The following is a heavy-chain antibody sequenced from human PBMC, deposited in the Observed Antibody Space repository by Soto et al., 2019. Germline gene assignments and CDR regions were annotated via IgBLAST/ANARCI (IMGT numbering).Heavy chain of an antibody. CDR2: VSLTGDRT. D-gene: IGHD2-8*01. Sequence: EVQLLESGGGLVQPGGSLRLSCVASRFSFSSYEMSWVRQAAGKGLEWVSRVSLTGDRTNYAGSVKGRFTVSRDNFKNTLYLEMDSLRPEYTAIYYCARGGGYCTPTSCAIDSWGRGTPVTVSS. CDR1: RFSFSSYE. CDR3: ARGGGYCTPTSCAIDS. J-gene: IGHJ4*02. V-gene: IGHV3-23*01.